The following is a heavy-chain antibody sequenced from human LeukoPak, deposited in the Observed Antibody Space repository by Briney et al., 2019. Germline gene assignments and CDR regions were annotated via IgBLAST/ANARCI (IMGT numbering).Heavy chain of an antibody. CDR3: ARGIYAAYDSSGYYYGLPWFDP. V-gene: IGHV4-39*01. CDR1: GGSISSSSYY. Sequence: SETLSLTCTVSGGSISSSSYYWGWIRQPPGKGLEWIGSIYYSGSTYYNPSLKSRVTISVDTSKNQFSLKLSSVTAADTAVYYCARGIYAAYDSSGYYYGLPWFDPWGQGTLVTVSS. CDR2: IYYSGST. J-gene: IGHJ5*02. D-gene: IGHD3-22*01.